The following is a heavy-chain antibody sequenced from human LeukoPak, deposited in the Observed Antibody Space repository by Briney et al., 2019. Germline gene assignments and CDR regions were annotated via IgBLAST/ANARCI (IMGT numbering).Heavy chain of an antibody. CDR3: ARIVGIASRGCFGY. J-gene: IGHJ4*02. D-gene: IGHD3-10*01. V-gene: IGHV1-69*13. Sequence: SVKVSCKASGGTFSSYAISWVRQAPGQGLEWMGGIIPIFGTANYAQKFQGRVTITADESTSTAYMELSSLRSEDTAVYYCARIVGIASRGCFGYWGQGTLITVSS. CDR1: GGTFSSYA. CDR2: IIPIFGTA.